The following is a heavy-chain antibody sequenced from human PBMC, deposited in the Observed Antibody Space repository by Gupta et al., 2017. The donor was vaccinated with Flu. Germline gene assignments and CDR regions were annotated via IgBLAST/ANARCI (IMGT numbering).Heavy chain of an antibody. CDR2: ISRNDGST. CDR3: ARKYSGCDY. D-gene: IGHD5-12*01. V-gene: IGHV3-23*01. Sequence: DVQLLESGGGLVQPGGSLRLSCAASGFPFSTYGMSWVRQAPGKGLEWVSSISRNDGSTYYGDSVKGRFTISRDNSKNTLFLQMNSLRAEDTAIYYCARKYSGCDYWGQGTLVTVSS. CDR1: GFPFSTYG. J-gene: IGHJ4*02.